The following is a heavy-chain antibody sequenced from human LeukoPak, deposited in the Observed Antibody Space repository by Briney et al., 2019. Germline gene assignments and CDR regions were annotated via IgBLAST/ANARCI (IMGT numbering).Heavy chain of an antibody. Sequence: GRSLRLSCTASGFTFGDYAMSWVRQAPGKGLEWVGFIRSKAYGGTTEYAASVKGRFTISRDDSKSIAYLRMNSLKTEDTAVYYCTRTKGATTHFDYWGQGTLVTVSS. J-gene: IGHJ4*02. D-gene: IGHD1-26*01. CDR3: TRTKGATTHFDY. V-gene: IGHV3-49*04. CDR2: IRSKAYGGTT. CDR1: GFTFGDYA.